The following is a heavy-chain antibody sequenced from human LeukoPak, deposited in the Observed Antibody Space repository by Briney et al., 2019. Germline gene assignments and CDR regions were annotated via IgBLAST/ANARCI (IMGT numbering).Heavy chain of an antibody. CDR2: IIPIFGTA. CDR1: GGTFSSYA. Sequence: SVKVSCKASGGTFSSYAISGVRQAPGQGLEWMGGIIPIFGTANYAQKFQGRVTITTDESTSTAYMELSSLRSEDTAVYYCARGSGYGGNSIYFDHWGQGTLVTVSS. V-gene: IGHV1-69*05. D-gene: IGHD4-23*01. J-gene: IGHJ4*02. CDR3: ARGSGYGGNSIYFDH.